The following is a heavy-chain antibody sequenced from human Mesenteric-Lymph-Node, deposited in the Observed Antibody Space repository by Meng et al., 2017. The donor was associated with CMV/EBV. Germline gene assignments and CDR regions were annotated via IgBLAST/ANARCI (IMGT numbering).Heavy chain of an antibody. V-gene: IGHV3-23*01. J-gene: IGHJ4*02. CDR1: GFTFSTYA. CDR2: VSGNSEYI. CDR3: AKVRTWGVISY. D-gene: IGHD2-21*01. Sequence: GGSLRLSCAASGFTFSTYAMSWVRQAPGKGLEWVSVVSGNSEYIHYAGSVKGRFTISRNNSKNTLYLQMNSLRAEDTAVYYCAKVRTWGVISYWGQGTLVTVSS.